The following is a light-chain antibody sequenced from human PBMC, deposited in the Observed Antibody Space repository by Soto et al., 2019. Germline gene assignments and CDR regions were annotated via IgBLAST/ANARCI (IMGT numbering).Light chain of an antibody. CDR1: SSDIGIYKY. Sequence: QSALTQPASVSGSPGQSIAISCTGSSSDIGIYKYVSWYQQHPGKGPKLIIYEVTNRPSGGSNRFSGSKSGNTASLTISGLQAEDEAEYYCSSYTTSSTRVFGPGTKLTVL. J-gene: IGLJ1*01. CDR2: EVT. V-gene: IGLV2-14*01. CDR3: SSYTTSSTRV.